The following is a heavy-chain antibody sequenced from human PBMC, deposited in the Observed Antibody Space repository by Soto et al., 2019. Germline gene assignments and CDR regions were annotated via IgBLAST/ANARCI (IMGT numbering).Heavy chain of an antibody. Sequence: GGSLRLSCAASGFTFSSYAMSWVRQAPGKGLEWVSGINGSGGRKCYADSVKCRFTTSRDNSKNTMYLQINSLRAEDTAVHYCAKNVLCVPVAPSDRFDPWGQGTLVTVSS. D-gene: IGHD2-2*01. V-gene: IGHV3-23*01. CDR2: INGSGGRK. CDR1: GFTFSSYA. J-gene: IGHJ5*02. CDR3: AKNVLCVPVAPSDRFDP.